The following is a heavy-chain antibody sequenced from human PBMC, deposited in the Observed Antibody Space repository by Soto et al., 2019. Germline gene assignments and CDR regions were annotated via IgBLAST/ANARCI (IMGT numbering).Heavy chain of an antibody. V-gene: IGHV3-30*18. CDR3: AKGLVPRYNYYYGMDV. CDR1: GLTFSSYG. CDR2: ISYDGSNK. Sequence: QVQLVESGGGVVQPGRSLRLSCAASGLTFSSYGMHWVRQAPGKGLEWVAVISYDGSNKYYADSVKGRFTISRDNSKNTLFLQMNSLRAEDTAVYYCAKGLVPRYNYYYGMDVWGQGTTVTVSS. J-gene: IGHJ6*02. D-gene: IGHD3-16*02.